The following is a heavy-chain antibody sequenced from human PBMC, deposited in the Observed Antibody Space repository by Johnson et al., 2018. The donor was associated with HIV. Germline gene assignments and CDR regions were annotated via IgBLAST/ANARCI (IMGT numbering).Heavy chain of an antibody. D-gene: IGHD4-17*01. CDR2: IRSKAYGGPA. Sequence: VQLVESGGGLVQPGRSLRLSCTASGFTFGDYAMRWVRQAPGTGLVWVVFIRSKAYGGPAEYAPSLQGRFTISRDDSKSIAYLQMNSLKTEDTAVYYCTRARGLTTVKAFDIWGQGTMVTVSS. CDR1: GFTFGDYA. J-gene: IGHJ3*02. CDR3: TRARGLTTVKAFDI. V-gene: IGHV3-49*04.